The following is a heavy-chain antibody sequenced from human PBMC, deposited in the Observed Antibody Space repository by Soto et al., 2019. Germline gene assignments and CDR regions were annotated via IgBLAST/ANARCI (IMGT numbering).Heavy chain of an antibody. CDR3: ARDFGPILSSSSDYGMDV. V-gene: IGHV1-18*01. CDR1: GYTFTSYG. CDR2: ISSYNGNT. Sequence: ASVKVSCTASGYTFTSYGISWVRQAPGQGLEWMGWISSYNGNTNYAQRLQGRVTMTTDTSTSTAYMELRGLRSDDTSVYYCARDFGPILSSSSDYGMDVWGQGTTVTVS. J-gene: IGHJ6*02. D-gene: IGHD6-6*01.